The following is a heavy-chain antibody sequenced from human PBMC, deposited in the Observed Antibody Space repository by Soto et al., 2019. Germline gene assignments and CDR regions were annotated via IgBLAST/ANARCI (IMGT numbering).Heavy chain of an antibody. CDR2: IYYSGST. V-gene: IGHV4-31*03. CDR3: ARDRGVVVPAAIVENYGMDV. J-gene: IGHJ6*04. D-gene: IGHD2-2*02. Sequence: PSETLSLTCTVSGGSISSGGYYWSWIRQHPGKGLEWIGYIYYSGSTYYNPSLKSRVTISVDTSKNQFSLKLSSVTAADTAVYYCARDRGVVVPAAIVENYGMDVWGEGTTVTVSS. CDR1: GGSISSGGYY.